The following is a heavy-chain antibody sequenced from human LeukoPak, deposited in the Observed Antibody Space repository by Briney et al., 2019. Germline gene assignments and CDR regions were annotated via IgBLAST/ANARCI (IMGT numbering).Heavy chain of an antibody. V-gene: IGHV4-4*02. CDR3: ARQDQGDAFDI. Sequence: SGTLSLTCAVSGGSINSNNWWSWVRQPPGKGLEWIGEIYHSGSTNYNPSLKSRVTISVDKSKNQFSLKLSSVTAADTAVYFCARQDQGDAFDIWGQGTMVTVSS. CDR2: IYHSGST. CDR1: GGSINSNNW. J-gene: IGHJ3*02.